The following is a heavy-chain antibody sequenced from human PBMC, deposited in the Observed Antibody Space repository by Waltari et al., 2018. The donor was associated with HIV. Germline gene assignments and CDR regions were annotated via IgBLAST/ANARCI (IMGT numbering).Heavy chain of an antibody. D-gene: IGHD1-1*01. J-gene: IGHJ6*02. Sequence: EVQLLESEGGLVPPGGSLRLSRVASGFHFRLYGMSWVRQAPGKGLEWVSGISGSGGKTNYADSVKGRFTISRDNSKNTLYLQMNSLRAEDTAIFYCAIQRNPLNNFYYGMDVWGQGTTVTVSS. CDR3: AIQRNPLNNFYYGMDV. CDR2: ISGSGGKT. CDR1: GFHFRLYG. V-gene: IGHV3-23*01.